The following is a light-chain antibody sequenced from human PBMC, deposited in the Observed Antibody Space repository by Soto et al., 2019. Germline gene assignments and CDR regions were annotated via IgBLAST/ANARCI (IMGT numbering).Light chain of an antibody. CDR3: QQSYSTPYT. Sequence: DIQMTQSPSTLSASVGDRVTITCRASQSISSWLAWYQQKPGKAPKLLIYDASSLESGVPSRFSGSGSGTDFTLTITSLEPGDFATYYCQQSYSTPYTFGQGTKLQIK. J-gene: IGKJ2*01. CDR1: QSISSW. V-gene: IGKV1-5*01. CDR2: DAS.